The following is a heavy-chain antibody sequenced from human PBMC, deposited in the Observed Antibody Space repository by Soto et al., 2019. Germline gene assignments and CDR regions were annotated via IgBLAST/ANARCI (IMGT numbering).Heavy chain of an antibody. V-gene: IGHV1-2*02. CDR1: GYTFTVYY. CDR3: ARDLAKGGGSAGFDY. Sequence: QVQLVQSGAEVKKPGASVNVSCKASGYTFTVYYMHWVRQAPGQGLEWMGWINPKSGGTMYPQKFQGRVTLTWKTSISTASMALTRLRSDDTAVYYCARDLAKGGGSAGFDYWGQGTLVTVSS. CDR2: INPKSGGT. J-gene: IGHJ4*02. D-gene: IGHD1-26*01.